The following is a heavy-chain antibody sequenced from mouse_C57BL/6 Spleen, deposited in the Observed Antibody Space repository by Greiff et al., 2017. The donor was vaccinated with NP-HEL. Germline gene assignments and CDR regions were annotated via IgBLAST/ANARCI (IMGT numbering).Heavy chain of an antibody. CDR1: GITFSDYG. Sequence: EVQLVESGGGLVKPGGSLKLSCAASGITFSDYGMHWVRQAPEKGLDWVAYISSGSSTIYYADTVKGRFTISRDNAKNTLFLQMTSLRSEDTAMYYCARGYYGSFDYWGQGTTLTVSS. D-gene: IGHD1-1*01. V-gene: IGHV5-17*01. CDR2: ISSGSSTI. CDR3: ARGYYGSFDY. J-gene: IGHJ2*01.